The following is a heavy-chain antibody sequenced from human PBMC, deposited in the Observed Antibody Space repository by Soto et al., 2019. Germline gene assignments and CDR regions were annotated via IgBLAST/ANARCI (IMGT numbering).Heavy chain of an antibody. CDR1: GGSISSSSYY. V-gene: IGHV4-39*01. CDR2: IYYSGST. Sequence: SETLSLTCTVSGGSISSSSYYWGWIRQPPGKGLEWIGSIYYSGSTYYNPSLKSRVTISVDTSKNQFSLKLSSVTAADTAVYYCARXKVTIFGVVTHPRWFDPWGQGTLVTVSS. CDR3: ARXKVTIFGVVTHPRWFDP. J-gene: IGHJ5*02. D-gene: IGHD3-3*01.